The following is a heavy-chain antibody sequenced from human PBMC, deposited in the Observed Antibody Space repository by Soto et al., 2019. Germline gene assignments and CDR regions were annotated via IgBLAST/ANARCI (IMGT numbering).Heavy chain of an antibody. V-gene: IGHV3-66*01. D-gene: IGHD3-3*01. CDR3: ARGNYDFYTHFDY. Sequence: GGSLRLSCAASGFTVSSNYMSWVRQAPGKGLEWVSVIYSGGSTYYADSLKGRFTISRDNSKNTLYLQMNSLRAEDTAVYYCARGNYDFYTHFDYWGQGTLVTVSS. CDR2: IYSGGST. CDR1: GFTVSSNY. J-gene: IGHJ4*02.